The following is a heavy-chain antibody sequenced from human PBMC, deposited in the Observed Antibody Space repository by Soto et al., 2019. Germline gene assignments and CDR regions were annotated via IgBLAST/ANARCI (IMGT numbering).Heavy chain of an antibody. J-gene: IGHJ6*02. CDR3: AKDRSRREDYYYGMDV. CDR2: ISYDGSNK. V-gene: IGHV3-30*18. Sequence: LRLSCAASGFTFSSYGMHWVRQAPGKGLEWVAVISYDGSNKYYADSVKGRFTISRDNSKNTLYLQMNSLRAEDTAVYYCAKDRSRREDYYYGMDVWGQGTTVTVSS. CDR1: GFTFSSYG.